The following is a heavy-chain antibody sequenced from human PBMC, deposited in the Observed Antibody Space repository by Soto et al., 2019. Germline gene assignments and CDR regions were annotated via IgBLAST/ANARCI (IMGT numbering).Heavy chain of an antibody. CDR1: GGTFSSYA. J-gene: IGHJ6*02. V-gene: IGHV1-69*13. Sequence: GASVKVSCKASGGTFSSYAISWVRQAPGQGLEWMGGIIPIFGTANYAQKFQGRVTITADESTSTAYMELSSLRSEDTAMYYCARSNRSDYDSSGYYYYYYGMDVWGQGTTVTVSS. D-gene: IGHD3-22*01. CDR2: IIPIFGTA. CDR3: ARSNRSDYDSSGYYYYYYGMDV.